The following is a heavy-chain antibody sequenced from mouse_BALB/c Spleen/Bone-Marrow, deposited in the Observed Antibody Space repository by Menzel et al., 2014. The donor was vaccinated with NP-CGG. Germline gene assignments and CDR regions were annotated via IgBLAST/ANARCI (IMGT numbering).Heavy chain of an antibody. D-gene: IGHD1-1*01. Sequence: EVKLMESGGGLVKPGGSLKLSCAASGFTFSSYGMSWVRQTPEKRLEWVATISGGGSYTYYPDSVKGRFTISRDNAKNNLCLQMSSLRSEDTALYYCARQAGGSGYFDYWGQGTTLTVSS. CDR1: GFTFSSYG. V-gene: IGHV5-9-2*01. CDR2: ISGGGSYT. CDR3: ARQAGGSGYFDY. J-gene: IGHJ2*01.